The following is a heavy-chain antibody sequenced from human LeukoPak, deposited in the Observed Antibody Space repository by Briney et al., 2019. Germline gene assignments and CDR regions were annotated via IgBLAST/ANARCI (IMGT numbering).Heavy chain of an antibody. V-gene: IGHV1-18*01. CDR2: ISTYNGNT. CDR3: ARECGWELRCFDY. J-gene: IGHJ4*02. CDR1: GYSFTSYD. Sequence: ASLKVSCKVSGYSFTSYDINWVRQAPGQGLEWMGWISTYNGNTNYTQKVQGRVTMTTDTSTSTAYMELRSLRSDDTAVYYCARECGWELRCFDYWGQGTLVTVSS. D-gene: IGHD1-26*01.